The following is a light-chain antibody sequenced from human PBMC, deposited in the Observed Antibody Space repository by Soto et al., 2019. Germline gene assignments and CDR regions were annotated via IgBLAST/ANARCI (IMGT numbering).Light chain of an antibody. CDR2: EDN. J-gene: IGLJ3*02. CDR3: QSYDSSNPWV. Sequence: NFMLTQPHSVSESPGKTVTISCTRSSGSIASNYVQWYQQRPGSAPTTVIYEDNQRPFGVPDRFSGSIDSSSNSASLTISGLQTEDEADYYCQSYDSSNPWVFGGGTKVTVL. CDR1: SGSIASNY. V-gene: IGLV6-57*03.